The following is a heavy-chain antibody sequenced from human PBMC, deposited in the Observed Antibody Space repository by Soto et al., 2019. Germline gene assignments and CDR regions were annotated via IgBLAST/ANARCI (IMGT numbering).Heavy chain of an antibody. CDR3: AKDRAVGDKTQIWYFDL. CDR2: ISYDGSNK. D-gene: IGHD1-26*01. CDR1: GFIFNNFG. Sequence: QVQLVESGGGVVQPGRSLRLSCAASGFIFNNFGMHWVRQAPGKGLEGVAVISYDGSNKYYGDSVKGRFTISRDNSKNHLQLQMNILRAEDTAVYSCAKDRAVGDKTQIWYFDLWGRGTLVTVSS. J-gene: IGHJ2*01. V-gene: IGHV3-30*18.